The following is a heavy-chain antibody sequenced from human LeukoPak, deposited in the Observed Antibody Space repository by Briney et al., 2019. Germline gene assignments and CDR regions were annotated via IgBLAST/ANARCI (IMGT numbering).Heavy chain of an antibody. V-gene: IGHV1-18*01. D-gene: IGHD5-18*01. CDR3: GRDPIGYSYGAQIDY. CDR2: ISAYKSDT. CDR1: GYTFNSYG. Sequence: EASVKLSCKASGYTFNSYGISWVRQAPGQGLEWMGWISAYKSDTEYAQMLQGRVTMTTDTSTSTAYMELRSLRSDDTAVYYCGRDPIGYSYGAQIDYWGQGTLVTVSS. J-gene: IGHJ4*02.